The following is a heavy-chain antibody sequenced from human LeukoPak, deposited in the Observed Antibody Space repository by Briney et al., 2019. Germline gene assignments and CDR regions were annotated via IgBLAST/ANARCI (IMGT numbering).Heavy chain of an antibody. J-gene: IGHJ4*02. CDR1: GYTFTGYY. CDR3: ARDGGWELRNAHLYYFDY. V-gene: IGHV1-2*02. CDR2: INPNSGGT. D-gene: IGHD1-26*01. Sequence: ASVKVSCKASGYTFTGYYMHWVRQAPGHGLEWMGWINPNSGGTNYAQKFQGRVIMTRDTSISTAYMELSRLRSDDTAVYYCARDGGWELRNAHLYYFDYWGQGTLVTVSS.